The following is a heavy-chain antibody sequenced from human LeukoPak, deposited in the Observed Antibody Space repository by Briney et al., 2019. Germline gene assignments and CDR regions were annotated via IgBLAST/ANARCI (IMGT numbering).Heavy chain of an antibody. CDR1: GFTSSIYA. CDR3: AKGYPYYFYAMDA. J-gene: IGHJ6*02. Sequence: GGPLRLSCTASGFTSSIYAMIWVRQAPGKGLEWVSAISATTGATYYADSVRGRFSISRDNSKNTLYLQMDSLRPDDTAVYYCAKGYPYYFYAMDAWGQGTTVTVSS. CDR2: ISATTGAT. V-gene: IGHV3-23*01. D-gene: IGHD1-14*01.